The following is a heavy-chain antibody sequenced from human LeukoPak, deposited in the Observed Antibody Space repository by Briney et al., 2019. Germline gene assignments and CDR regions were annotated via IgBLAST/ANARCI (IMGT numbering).Heavy chain of an antibody. Sequence: GASVKVSCKASGYTFTSYYMHWVRQAPGQGLEWMGIINPSGGSTSYAQKFQGRVTMTRDTSTSTVYMELSSLRSEDTAVYYCARDQGCGGDCYSNAFDIWGQGTMVTVSS. V-gene: IGHV1-46*01. CDR2: INPSGGST. J-gene: IGHJ3*02. D-gene: IGHD2-21*02. CDR1: GYTFTSYY. CDR3: ARDQGCGGDCYSNAFDI.